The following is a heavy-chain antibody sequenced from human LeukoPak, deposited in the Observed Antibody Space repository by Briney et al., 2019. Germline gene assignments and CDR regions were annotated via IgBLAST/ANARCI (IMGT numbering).Heavy chain of an antibody. CDR3: ARSMTTVTTYYYYYMDV. D-gene: IGHD4-17*01. CDR2: ISSSSSTI. J-gene: IGHJ6*03. Sequence: GGSLRLSCAASGFTFSSYSMNWVRQAPGKGLEWVSYISSSSSTIYYADSVKGRFTISRDNAKTSLYLQMNSLRAEDTAVYYCARSMTTVTTYYYYYMDVWGKGTTVTVSS. V-gene: IGHV3-48*01. CDR1: GFTFSSYS.